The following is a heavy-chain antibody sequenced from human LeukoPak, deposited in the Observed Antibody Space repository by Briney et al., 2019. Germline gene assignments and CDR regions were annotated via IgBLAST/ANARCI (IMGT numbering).Heavy chain of an antibody. D-gene: IGHD6-13*01. CDR3: VKGRISEDGLDL. V-gene: IGHV3-23*01. CDR1: GFTFSRSA. J-gene: IGHJ4*02. Sequence: SGGSLRLSCAASGFTFSRSAMTWVRQTPGKGLDWVSSISSSGNTYYADSVKGRFTISRDNSKNMLYLQMNSLRAEDTAVYYCVKGRISEDGLDLWGQGTLVTVSS. CDR2: ISSSGNT.